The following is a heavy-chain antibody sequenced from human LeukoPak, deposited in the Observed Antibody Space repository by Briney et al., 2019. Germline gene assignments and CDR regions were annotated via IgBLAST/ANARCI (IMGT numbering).Heavy chain of an antibody. J-gene: IGHJ4*02. CDR1: GFTFSNYN. Sequence: GGSLRLSCAASGFTFSNYNMEWVRQAPGGGLEWVSFISTTSSTIYYADSVKGRFTLSRDNAKNSMYLQMNSLRDEDTAVYYCARPSGELDYWGQGTLVTVSS. D-gene: IGHD3-10*01. CDR2: ISTTSSTI. V-gene: IGHV3-48*02. CDR3: ARPSGELDY.